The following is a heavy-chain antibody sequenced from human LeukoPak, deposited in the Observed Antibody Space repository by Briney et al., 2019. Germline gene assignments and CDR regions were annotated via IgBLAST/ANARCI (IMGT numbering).Heavy chain of an antibody. CDR1: GGSISSYY. J-gene: IGHJ4*02. CDR3: ARTTTSFDD. CDR2: IYDSGGN. Sequence: RTSETLSLTCTVSGGSISSYYWSWIRQPPGKGLEWIGYIYDSGGNNYNPSLKSRVTISIDTSKNQFSLKLNSVTAVDTAVYYCARTTTSFDDWGQGTLVTVSS. V-gene: IGHV4-59*01. D-gene: IGHD2-2*01.